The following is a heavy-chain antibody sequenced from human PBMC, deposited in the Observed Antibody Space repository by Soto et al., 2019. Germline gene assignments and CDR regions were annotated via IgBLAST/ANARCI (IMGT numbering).Heavy chain of an antibody. CDR2: IYYSGST. Sequence: SSETLSLTCTVSGGSISSGDYYWSWIRQPPGKGLEWIGYIYYSGSTYYNPSLKSRVTISVDTSKNQFSLKLSSVTAADTAVYYCAARVSIAAADLNWFDPWGQGTLVTVSS. CDR1: GGSISSGDYY. D-gene: IGHD6-13*01. J-gene: IGHJ5*02. CDR3: AARVSIAAADLNWFDP. V-gene: IGHV4-30-4*01.